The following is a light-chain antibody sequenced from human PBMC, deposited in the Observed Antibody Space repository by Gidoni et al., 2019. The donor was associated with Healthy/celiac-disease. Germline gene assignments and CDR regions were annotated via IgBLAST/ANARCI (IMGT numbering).Light chain of an antibody. Sequence: DIQMTQSPSSLSASVGDRVTITCRASQGIRNYLAWYQQKPGKVPKLLIYAASTLQSGVPSRFSGSGSGTDFTLTISSLQPEDVATYYCQKYNSAPRTFXPXTKVDIK. V-gene: IGKV1-27*01. CDR1: QGIRNY. J-gene: IGKJ3*01. CDR3: QKYNSAPRT. CDR2: AAS.